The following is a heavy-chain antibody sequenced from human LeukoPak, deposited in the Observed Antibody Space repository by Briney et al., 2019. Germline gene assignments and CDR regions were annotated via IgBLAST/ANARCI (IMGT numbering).Heavy chain of an antibody. CDR3: ARDQVSVLRFLEWSSGWFDP. CDR1: GGSISSYY. V-gene: IGHV4-59*01. D-gene: IGHD3-3*01. Sequence: PSETLSLTCTVSGGSISSYYWSWIRQPPGKGLEWIGYIYYSGSTNYNPSLKSRVTISVDTSKNQFSLKLSSVTAADTAVYYCARDQVSVLRFLEWSSGWFDPWGQGTLVTVSS. CDR2: IYYSGST. J-gene: IGHJ5*02.